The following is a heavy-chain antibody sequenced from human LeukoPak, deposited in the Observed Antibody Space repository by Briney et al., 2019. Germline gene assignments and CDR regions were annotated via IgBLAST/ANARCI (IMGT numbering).Heavy chain of an antibody. V-gene: IGHV1-2*02. Sequence: ASVKVSCKASGYTFTGYYMHWVRQAPGQGLEWMGWINPNSGGTNYAQKFQGRVTMTRDTSISTAYMGLSRLKSDDTAVYYCARGHVTVFGGTANWFDPWGQGTLVTVSS. D-gene: IGHD3-3*01. CDR2: INPNSGGT. CDR3: ARGHVTVFGGTANWFDP. J-gene: IGHJ5*02. CDR1: GYTFTGYY.